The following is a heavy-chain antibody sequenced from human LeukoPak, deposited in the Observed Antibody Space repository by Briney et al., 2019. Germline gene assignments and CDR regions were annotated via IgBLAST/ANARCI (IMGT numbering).Heavy chain of an antibody. CDR1: GFTVSSDD. Sequence: GGSLRLSCAASGFTVSSDDMSWVRQAPGKGLECISVIYSGGSTDYADSVKSRLTISRDNSKNTLYLQMNSLRAEDTAVYYCARGLRLGEPVFDPWGQGTLVTVSS. V-gene: IGHV3-53*01. CDR2: IYSGGST. D-gene: IGHD3-16*01. J-gene: IGHJ5*02. CDR3: ARGLRLGEPVFDP.